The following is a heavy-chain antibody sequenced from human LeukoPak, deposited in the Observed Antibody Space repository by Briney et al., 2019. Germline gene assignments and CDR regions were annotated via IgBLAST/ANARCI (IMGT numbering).Heavy chain of an antibody. CDR3: ARLNVDTAMSDAFDI. CDR2: IYPGDSDT. J-gene: IGHJ3*02. D-gene: IGHD5-18*01. V-gene: IGHV5-51*01. CDR1: GYSFTSYW. Sequence: GESLKISCKGSGYSFTSYWIGWVRQMPGKGREWMGIIYPGDSDTRYSPSFQGQVTISADKSISTAYLQWSSLKASDTAMYYCARLNVDTAMSDAFDIWGQGTMVTVSS.